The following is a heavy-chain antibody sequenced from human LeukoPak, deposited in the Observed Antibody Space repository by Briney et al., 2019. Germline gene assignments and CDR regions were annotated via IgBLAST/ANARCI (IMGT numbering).Heavy chain of an antibody. CDR3: ARKRRQQLVRGIDWSDP. CDR2: MNPNSGNT. D-gene: IGHD6-13*01. V-gene: IGHV1-8*01. CDR1: GYTFTSYD. Sequence: GASVKVSCKASGYTFTSYDINWVRQATGQGLEWMGWMNPNSGNTGYAQKFQGRVTITRNTSISTAYMELSSLRSGDTAVYYCARKRRQQLVRGIDWSDPWGQGTLVTVSS. J-gene: IGHJ5*02.